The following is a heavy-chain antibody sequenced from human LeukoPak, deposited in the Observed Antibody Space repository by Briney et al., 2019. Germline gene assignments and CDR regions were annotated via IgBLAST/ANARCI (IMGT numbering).Heavy chain of an antibody. Sequence: SETLSLTCTVSGGSISSYYWSWIRQPPGKGLEWIGYIYYSGSTNYNPSLKSRVTISVDTSKNQFSLKLSSVTAADTAVYYCARNYYDSSGYSGIYYYYYMDVWGKGTTVTVSS. D-gene: IGHD3-22*01. CDR2: IYYSGST. J-gene: IGHJ6*03. CDR3: ARNYYDSSGYSGIYYYYYMDV. V-gene: IGHV4-59*01. CDR1: GGSISSYY.